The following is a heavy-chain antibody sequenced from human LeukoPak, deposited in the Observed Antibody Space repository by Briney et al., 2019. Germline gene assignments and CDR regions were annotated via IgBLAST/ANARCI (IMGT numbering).Heavy chain of an antibody. CDR2: INQDGGEK. J-gene: IGHJ4*02. CDR1: GLTFTSYW. CDR3: ASSSGWYLGFDY. D-gene: IGHD6-19*01. Sequence: GGSLRLSCVASGLTFTSYWMTWVRQAPGKGLEWVANINQDGGEKYYVDSVKGRFTISRDNAKNSLYLQMNSLRADDTAVYYCASSSGWYLGFDYWGQGTLVTVSS. V-gene: IGHV3-7*01.